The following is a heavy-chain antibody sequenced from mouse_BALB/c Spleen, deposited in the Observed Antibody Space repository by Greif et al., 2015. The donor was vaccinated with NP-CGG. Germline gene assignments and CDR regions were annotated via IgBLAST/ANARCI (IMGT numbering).Heavy chain of an antibody. CDR1: GFSLTGYG. V-gene: IGHV2-6-7*01. D-gene: IGHD1-1*01. Sequence: QVQLQQPGPGLVAPSQSLSITCTVSGFSLTGYGVNWVRQPPGKGLEWLGMIWGDGSTDYNSAPKSRLSISKDNSKSQVFLKMNSLQTDDTARYYCARGDYGSSLYYAMDYWGQGTSVTVSS. J-gene: IGHJ4*01. CDR3: ARGDYGSSLYYAMDY. CDR2: IWGDGST.